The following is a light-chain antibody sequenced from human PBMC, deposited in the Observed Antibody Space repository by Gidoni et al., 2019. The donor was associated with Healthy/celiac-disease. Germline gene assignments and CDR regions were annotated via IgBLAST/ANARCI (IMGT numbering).Light chain of an antibody. J-gene: IGKJ3*01. CDR2: GAY. V-gene: IGKV3-20*01. CDR1: QSVSSSY. CDR3: QQYGSSPLFT. Sequence: EIVLTQSPRTLSLSPGERATLSCRASQSVSSSYLAWYQQKPGQAPRLLIYGAYSSATGIPDRSSGSGSGTDFTLTISRLEPEDFAVYYCQQYGSSPLFTFGPGTKVEIK.